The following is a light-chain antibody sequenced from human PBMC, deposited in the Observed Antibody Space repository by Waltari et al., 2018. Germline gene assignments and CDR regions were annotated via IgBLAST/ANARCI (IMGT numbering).Light chain of an antibody. Sequence: SYELTQPPSVSVSPGQTPRMTCSGDALPNKSAYWYQQKSGQAPVQVIYEDVKRPSGIPERFSGSSSGTMVTLTISGAQVEDEADYYCYSTDSSGNVQVFGGGTKLTVL. CDR1: ALPNKS. CDR3: YSTDSSGNVQV. J-gene: IGLJ2*01. CDR2: EDV. V-gene: IGLV3-10*01.